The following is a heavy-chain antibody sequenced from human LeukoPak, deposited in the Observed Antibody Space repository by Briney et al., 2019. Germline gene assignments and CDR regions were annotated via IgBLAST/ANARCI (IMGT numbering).Heavy chain of an antibody. V-gene: IGHV4-59*03. CDR2: IDYSRDT. Sequence: PSETLSLTCTVSGGSISSYYWSWIRQPPGKGLEWIGNIDYSRDTNYNPSLRSRVTILVDKSRNQFSLKLNSVTAADTAVYYCARKGPHYYDKSGYLDSWGQGTLVTVSS. CDR1: GGSISSYY. J-gene: IGHJ4*02. CDR3: ARKGPHYYDKSGYLDS. D-gene: IGHD3-22*01.